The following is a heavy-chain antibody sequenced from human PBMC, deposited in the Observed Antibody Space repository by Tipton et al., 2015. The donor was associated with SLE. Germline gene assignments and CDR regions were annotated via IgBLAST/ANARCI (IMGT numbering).Heavy chain of an antibody. D-gene: IGHD1-1*01. CDR1: GDFMTDSTYF. J-gene: IGHJ3*01. V-gene: IGHV4-61*02. Sequence: TLSLTCTVSGDFMTDSTYFWAWIRQPAGKPLEWVGRVSSRGGANYNPSLKSRVTISIETSKGQFSLSLNSVTATDSGLYYCAGDSSHWNDVFDVWGQGTVVTVSS. CDR3: AGDSSHWNDVFDV. CDR2: VSSRGGA.